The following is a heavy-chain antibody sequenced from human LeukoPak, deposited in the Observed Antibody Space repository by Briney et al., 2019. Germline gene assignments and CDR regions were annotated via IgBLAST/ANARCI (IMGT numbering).Heavy chain of an antibody. D-gene: IGHD3-22*01. CDR3: ARDYFDSSGYYTAIDY. V-gene: IGHV1-18*04. J-gene: IGHJ4*02. CDR1: GYTSTGYY. CDR2: ISAHNGNT. Sequence: ASVKVSCKASGYTSTGYYMHWVRQAPGQGLEWMAWISAHNGNTNYAQKFQGRLTMTTDTSTSTAYMELRSLRSDDTAVYYCARDYFDSSGYYTAIDYWGQGTLVTVSS.